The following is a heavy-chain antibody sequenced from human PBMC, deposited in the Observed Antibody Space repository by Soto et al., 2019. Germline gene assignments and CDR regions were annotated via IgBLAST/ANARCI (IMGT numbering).Heavy chain of an antibody. V-gene: IGHV4-34*01. CDR2: INHSGST. J-gene: IGHJ4*02. D-gene: IGHD3-10*01. Sequence: QVQLQQWGAGLLKPSETLSLTCAVYGGSFSGYYWSWIRQPPGKGLEWIGEINHSGSTNYNPSLKSRVTISVDTSKTQFSLKLSSVTAADTAVYYCATISPMVRGVTPLDYWGQGTLVTVSS. CDR1: GGSFSGYY. CDR3: ATISPMVRGVTPLDY.